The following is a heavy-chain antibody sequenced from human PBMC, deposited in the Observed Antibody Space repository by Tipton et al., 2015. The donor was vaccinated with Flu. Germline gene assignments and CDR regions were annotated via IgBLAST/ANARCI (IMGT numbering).Heavy chain of an antibody. J-gene: IGHJ4*02. V-gene: IGHV4-34*01. CDR1: GGSFSGYY. CDR3: AYLEWMATIPY. D-gene: IGHD5-24*01. Sequence: TLSLTCAVYGGSFSGYYWSWIRQPPGKGLEWIGEINHSGSTNYNPSLKSRVTISVDTSKNQFSLKLSSVTAADTAVYYCAYLEWMATIPYWGQGTLVTVSS. CDR2: INHSGST.